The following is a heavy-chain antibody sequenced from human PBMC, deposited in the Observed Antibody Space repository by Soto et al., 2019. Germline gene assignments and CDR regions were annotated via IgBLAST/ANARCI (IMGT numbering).Heavy chain of an antibody. CDR1: GFTFSSYG. J-gene: IGHJ6*02. V-gene: IGHV3-30*18. D-gene: IGHD3-10*01. CDR2: ISYDGSNK. Sequence: GGSLRLSCAASGFTFSSYGMHWVRQAPGKGLEWVAVISYDGSNKYYADSVKGRFTISRDNSKNTLYLQMNSLRAEDTAVYYCAKDFDYYGSGRRNYYGMDVWGQGTTVTVSS. CDR3: AKDFDYYGSGRRNYYGMDV.